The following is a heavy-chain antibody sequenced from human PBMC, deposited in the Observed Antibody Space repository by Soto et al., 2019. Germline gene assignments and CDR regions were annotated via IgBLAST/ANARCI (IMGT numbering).Heavy chain of an antibody. J-gene: IGHJ4*02. V-gene: IGHV3-48*03. Sequence: EVQLVESGGGLVQPGGSLRRSCVASEFTFSSYEMNWVRQAPGKGLEWVSYISSSGTTIYYTDSVKGRFTISRDNAKKSLYLQMNSLRADDTAVYYCVRFGGAAAGPGDYWGQGTLVTVSS. CDR2: ISSSGTTI. D-gene: IGHD6-13*01. CDR3: VRFGGAAAGPGDY. CDR1: EFTFSSYE.